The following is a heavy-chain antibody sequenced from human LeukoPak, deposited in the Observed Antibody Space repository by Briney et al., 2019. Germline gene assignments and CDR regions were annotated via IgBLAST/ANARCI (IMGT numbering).Heavy chain of an antibody. Sequence: PGRSLRLSCAASGFTVSSNYMSWVRQAPGKGLEWVSVIYSGGSTYYADSVKGRFTISRDNSKNTLYLQMNSLRAEDTAVYYCASSSIYYGSGEFSVWGQGTMVTVSS. CDR2: IYSGGST. CDR3: ASSSIYYGSGEFSV. D-gene: IGHD3-10*01. CDR1: GFTVSSNY. J-gene: IGHJ3*01. V-gene: IGHV3-53*01.